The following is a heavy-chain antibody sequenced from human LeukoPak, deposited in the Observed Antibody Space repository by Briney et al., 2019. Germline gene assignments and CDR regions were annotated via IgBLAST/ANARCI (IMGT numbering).Heavy chain of an antibody. D-gene: IGHD3-22*01. Sequence: SETLSLTCTVSGGSISSYFWSWIRQPPGKGLEWIGYNDNRGSTNYNPSLKNRVSISVDPSKKQFSLKVTPVTAADTAIYYCARVTRRGDSSGFYSDYWYFDVWGRGALVTVSS. J-gene: IGHJ2*01. CDR2: NDNRGST. CDR1: GGSISSYF. V-gene: IGHV4-59*01. CDR3: ARVTRRGDSSGFYSDYWYFDV.